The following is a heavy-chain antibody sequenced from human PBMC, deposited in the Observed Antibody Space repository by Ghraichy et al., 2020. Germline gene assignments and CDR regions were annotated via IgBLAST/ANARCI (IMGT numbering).Heavy chain of an antibody. CDR1: GDSVSSDSGA. CDR3: ARGWVRTWCDN. CDR2: TYYNSKWYH. D-gene: IGHD1-26*01. J-gene: IGHJ5*02. Sequence: SQTLSLTCAISGDSVSSDSGAWNWIRQSPSRGLEWLGRTYYNSKWYHDYAVSVESRMTINPDTSKNQVSLQLNSVTHEDTAVYYCARGWVRTWCDNCGQGTLVTVSS. V-gene: IGHV6-1*01.